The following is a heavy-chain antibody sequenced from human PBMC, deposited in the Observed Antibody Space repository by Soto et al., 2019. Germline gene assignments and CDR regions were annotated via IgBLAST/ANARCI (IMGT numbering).Heavy chain of an antibody. CDR2: INPNSGGT. J-gene: IGHJ4*02. CDR1: GYTFTGYY. V-gene: IGHV1-2*02. Sequence: ASVKVSCKASGYTFTGYYMHWVRQAPGQGLEWMGWINPNSGGTNYAQKFQGRVTMTRDTSISTAYMELSRLRSDDTAMYYCARDPESRSHYGSGSPLGYWGQGTLVTVSS. CDR3: ARDPESRSHYGSGSPLGY. D-gene: IGHD3-10*01.